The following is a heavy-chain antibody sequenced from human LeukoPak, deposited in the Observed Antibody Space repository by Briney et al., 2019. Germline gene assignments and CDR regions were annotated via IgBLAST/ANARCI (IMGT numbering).Heavy chain of an antibody. J-gene: IGHJ4*02. CDR1: GFMFSNHV. Sequence: GRSLRLSCAASGFMFSNHVIHWARQAPGKGLQWLAAISSDGNDKYYADSVKGRFTLTRDNSRNTVYLQMNSLRGEDTAVYSCAREGTNYCQDYWGQGTLVTVSS. D-gene: IGHD1-7*01. V-gene: IGHV3-30*04. CDR2: ISSDGNDK. CDR3: AREGTNYCQDY.